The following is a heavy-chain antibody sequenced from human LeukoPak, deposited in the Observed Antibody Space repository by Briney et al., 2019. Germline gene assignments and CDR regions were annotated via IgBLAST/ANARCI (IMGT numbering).Heavy chain of an antibody. Sequence: ASVKVSCKASGYTFNENYIHWVRQAPGQGLEWMGWINPNSGGTNYAQKFQGRVTMTRDTSISTAYMELSRLRSDDTAVYYCARVFQKQLSDYWGQGSLVTVSS. J-gene: IGHJ4*02. D-gene: IGHD6-13*01. CDR2: INPNSGGT. CDR3: ARVFQKQLSDY. CDR1: GYTFNENY. V-gene: IGHV1-2*02.